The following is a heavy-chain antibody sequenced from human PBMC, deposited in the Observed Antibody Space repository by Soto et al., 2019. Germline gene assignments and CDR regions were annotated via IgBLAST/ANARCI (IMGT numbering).Heavy chain of an antibody. J-gene: IGHJ4*02. V-gene: IGHV3-33*01. CDR1: GFTFSSYG. CDR2: IWYDGSNK. Sequence: PGGSLRLSCAASGFTFSSYGMHWFRQAPGKGLEWVAVIWYDGSNKYYADSVKGRFTISRDNSKNTLYLQMNSLRAEDTAVYYCARDGPRYSSGWYYFDYWGQGTLVTVSS. D-gene: IGHD6-19*01. CDR3: ARDGPRYSSGWYYFDY.